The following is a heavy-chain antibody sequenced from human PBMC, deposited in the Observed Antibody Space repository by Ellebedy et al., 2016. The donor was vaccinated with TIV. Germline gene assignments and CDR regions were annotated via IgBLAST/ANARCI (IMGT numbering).Heavy chain of an antibody. D-gene: IGHD3-10*01. CDR2: INPSGNV. CDR3: SRGRRFSASYHHMMATFEV. Sequence: SETLSLTXSVQGGSFLGYYWSWIRQSPGKGLEWIGDINPSGNVNYTASLKSRLLMSIDTSKRQISLNLESLTAADTAIYYCSRGRRFSASYHHMMATFEVWGQGTTVIVSS. CDR1: GGSFLGYY. V-gene: IGHV4-34*01. J-gene: IGHJ3*01.